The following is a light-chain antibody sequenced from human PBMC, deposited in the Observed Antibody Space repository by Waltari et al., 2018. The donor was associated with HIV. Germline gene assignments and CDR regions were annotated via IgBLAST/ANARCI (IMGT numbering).Light chain of an antibody. CDR2: KAS. Sequence: DIQMTQSLSTVSASVGDQIIITFRASQSISNWLAWFQQKPGKAPKLLIYKASNLESGVPSRFSGSGSGTEFTLTINSLQPDDFATYFCQQYSSDPLTFGRGTRVEVK. J-gene: IGKJ4*01. CDR3: QQYSSDPLT. CDR1: QSISNW. V-gene: IGKV1-5*03.